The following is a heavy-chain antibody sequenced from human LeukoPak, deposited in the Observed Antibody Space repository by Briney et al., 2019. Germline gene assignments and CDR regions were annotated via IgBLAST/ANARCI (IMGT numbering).Heavy chain of an antibody. J-gene: IGHJ5*02. Sequence: PLETLSLTCNVSGYSISRGYYWGWIRQPPGKGLEWIGSVHHTGSTYYNPSLRSRVSISVDKSTNHISLEVTSVTAADTAVYYCARDWGFGDSEDWFDPWGQGTLVTVSS. CDR1: GYSISRGYY. CDR3: ARDWGFGDSEDWFDP. D-gene: IGHD3-10*01. CDR2: VHHTGST. V-gene: IGHV4-38-2*02.